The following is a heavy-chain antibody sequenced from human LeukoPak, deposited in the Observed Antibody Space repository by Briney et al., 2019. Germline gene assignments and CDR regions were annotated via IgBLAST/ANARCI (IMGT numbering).Heavy chain of an antibody. CDR3: ARVGMAVAGSFDY. Sequence: PGGSLRLSCAASGFTFSSYEMNWVRQAPGKGLEWVSYISSSGSTIYYADSVKGRFTISRDNAKNSLYLQMNSLRAEDTAVYYCARVGMAVAGSFDYWGQGTLVTVSS. CDR2: ISSSGSTI. D-gene: IGHD6-19*01. CDR1: GFTFSSYE. V-gene: IGHV3-48*03. J-gene: IGHJ4*02.